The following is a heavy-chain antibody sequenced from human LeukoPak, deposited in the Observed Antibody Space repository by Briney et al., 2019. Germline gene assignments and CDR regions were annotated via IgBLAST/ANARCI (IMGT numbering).Heavy chain of an antibody. J-gene: IGHJ2*01. CDR1: GGSISSYH. CDR2: IYSSGST. D-gene: IGHD6-25*01. Sequence: PSETLSLTCSVSGGSISSYHWSWIRQPAGKGLEWIGRIYSSGSTNYNPSLESRVTMSVDTSKNQFSLKVTSVTAADTAVYYCARDSAATGRYFDLWGRGTLVTVSS. CDR3: ARDSAATGRYFDL. V-gene: IGHV4-4*07.